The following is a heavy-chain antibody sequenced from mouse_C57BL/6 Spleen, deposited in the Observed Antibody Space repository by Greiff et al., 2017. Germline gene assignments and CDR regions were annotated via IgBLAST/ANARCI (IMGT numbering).Heavy chain of an antibody. CDR1: GYTFTTYP. V-gene: IGHV1-47*01. J-gene: IGHJ3*01. Sequence: VKLMESGAELVKPGASVKMSCKASGYTFTTYPIEWMKQNHGKSLEWIGNFHPYNDDTKYNEKFKGKATLTVEKSSSTVYLELSRLTSDDSAVYYCARRGYDGTPFAYWGQGTLVTVSA. CDR2: FHPYNDDT. D-gene: IGHD2-3*01. CDR3: ARRGYDGTPFAY.